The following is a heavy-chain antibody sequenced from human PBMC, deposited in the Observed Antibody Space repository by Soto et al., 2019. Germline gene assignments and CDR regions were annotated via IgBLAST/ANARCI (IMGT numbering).Heavy chain of an antibody. CDR3: ARDPPSFGAKPWPYNYYGLDV. CDR2: TSYAENKK. V-gene: IGHV3-30-3*01. Sequence: QIQLVESGGGVVQPGRSLRLSCTASGFTFSSYTMHWVRQAPDKGLEWVAVTSYAENKKYYAPSVKGRFTSSRDNSNNTLYLHMNSLREEDTAVYYCARDPPSFGAKPWPYNYYGLDVWGQGTTVTVSS. CDR1: GFTFSSYT. J-gene: IGHJ6*02. D-gene: IGHD3-10*01.